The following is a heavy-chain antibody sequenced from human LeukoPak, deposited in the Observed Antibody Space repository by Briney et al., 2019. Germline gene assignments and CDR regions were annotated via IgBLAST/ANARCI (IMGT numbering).Heavy chain of an antibody. Sequence: SETLSLTCTVSGGSISSSSYYWGWIRQPPGKGLEWIGSIYYSGSTYYNPSLKSRVTISVDTSKNQFSLKLSSVTAADTAVYYCAGYYYDSSGYYQLFDYWGQGTLVTVSS. CDR3: AGYYYDSSGYYQLFDY. CDR1: GGSISSSSYY. J-gene: IGHJ4*02. D-gene: IGHD3-22*01. CDR2: IYYSGST. V-gene: IGHV4-39*07.